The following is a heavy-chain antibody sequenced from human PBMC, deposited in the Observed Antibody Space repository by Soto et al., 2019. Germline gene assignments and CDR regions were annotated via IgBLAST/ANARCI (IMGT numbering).Heavy chain of an antibody. Sequence: QVQLVESGGGVVQPGRSLRLSCAASGFSFSTYGMHWVRQAPGKGLEWVAVISYDGRNEYYADSVKGRFTFSRDNSKNTLYLQMNSLRGDDTGVYFCAKDRGNYGRYYYNYGMDVWGQGTTVTVSS. V-gene: IGHV3-30*18. CDR1: GFSFSTYG. CDR3: AKDRGNYGRYYYNYGMDV. D-gene: IGHD3-10*01. J-gene: IGHJ6*02. CDR2: ISYDGRNE.